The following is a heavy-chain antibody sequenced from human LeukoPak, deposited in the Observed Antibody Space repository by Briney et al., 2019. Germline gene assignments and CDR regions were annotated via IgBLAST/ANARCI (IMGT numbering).Heavy chain of an antibody. J-gene: IGHJ4*02. V-gene: IGHV3-74*01. Sequence: PGGSLRLSCAASGFTFSSYWMHWVRQAPGRGLAWVSRISSDGSSTIYADSVKGRFTISRDNAKNTLYLQMNSLRAEDTAVYYCARDWGGYGPTSHDYWGQGTLVTVSS. CDR3: ARDWGGYGPTSHDY. CDR2: ISSDGSST. D-gene: IGHD3-16*01. CDR1: GFTFSSYW.